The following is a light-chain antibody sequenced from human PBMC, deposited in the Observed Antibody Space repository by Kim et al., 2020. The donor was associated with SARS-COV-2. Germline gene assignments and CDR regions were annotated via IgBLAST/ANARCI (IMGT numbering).Light chain of an antibody. CDR1: QSISSW. CDR2: KAS. CDR3: QQYNSYWGT. J-gene: IGKJ2*02. V-gene: IGKV1-5*03. Sequence: SASVGDRVTITCRASQSISSWLAWYQQKPGKAPKLLIYKASSLESGVPSRFSGSGSGTEFTLTISSLQPDDFATYYCQQYNSYWGTFGQGTKLEI.